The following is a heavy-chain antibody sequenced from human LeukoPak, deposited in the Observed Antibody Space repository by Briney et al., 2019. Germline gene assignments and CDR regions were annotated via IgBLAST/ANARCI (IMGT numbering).Heavy chain of an antibody. Sequence: SETLSLTCSVSGGSISPYYWSWIRQPPGKGLEWIGYIYYSGTTNYNPSLQSRVTISVATSKNQFSLKLSSVTAADTALYYCARDRASAGGFDYWGQGTLVTVSS. CDR3: ARDRASAGGFDY. CDR2: IYYSGTT. CDR1: GGSISPYY. D-gene: IGHD2-15*01. J-gene: IGHJ4*02. V-gene: IGHV4-59*01.